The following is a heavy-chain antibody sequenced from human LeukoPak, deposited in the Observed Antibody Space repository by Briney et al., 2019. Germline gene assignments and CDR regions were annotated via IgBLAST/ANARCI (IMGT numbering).Heavy chain of an antibody. D-gene: IGHD4-11*01. CDR2: IYYSGST. CDR3: ARGTYSNYVDY. Sequence: SETLSLTCAVYGESFSGYYWGWICQPPGKGLEWIGSIYYSGSTYYNPSLKSRVTISVDTSKNQFSLKLSSVTAADTAVYYCARGTYSNYVDYWGQGTLVTVSS. J-gene: IGHJ4*02. CDR1: GESFSGYY. V-gene: IGHV4-34*01.